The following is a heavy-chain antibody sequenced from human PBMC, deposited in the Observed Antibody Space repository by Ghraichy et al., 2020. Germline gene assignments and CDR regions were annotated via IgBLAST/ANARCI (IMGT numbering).Heavy chain of an antibody. CDR3: ARTSYFGSAFDP. J-gene: IGHJ5*02. CDR1: GGSIISNHR. Sequence: SLTCAVSGGSIISNHRWSWLRQPPGKGLEWIAEIHHSGSTNYNSSLKSRVTISVDKSKNQFSLQLSSVTAADTAVYYCARTSYFGSAFDPWGQGTLITVTS. V-gene: IGHV4-4*02. D-gene: IGHD3-10*01. CDR2: IHHSGST.